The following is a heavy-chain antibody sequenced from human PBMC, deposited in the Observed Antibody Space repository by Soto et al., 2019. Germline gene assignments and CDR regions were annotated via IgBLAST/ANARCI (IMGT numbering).Heavy chain of an antibody. Sequence: QVQLRESGPGLVKPSETLSLSCTVSDGSISNFYWSWIRQPPGKGLEWIGYISSSGNTNYNPSLKSRVSISVYTSKNQFSLNLTSVTAADTAVYYCARAPMVLTRSYFDSWGQGTPVTVSS. CDR3: ARAPMVLTRSYFDS. V-gene: IGHV4-59*01. CDR1: DGSISNFY. D-gene: IGHD3-22*01. J-gene: IGHJ4*02. CDR2: ISSSGNT.